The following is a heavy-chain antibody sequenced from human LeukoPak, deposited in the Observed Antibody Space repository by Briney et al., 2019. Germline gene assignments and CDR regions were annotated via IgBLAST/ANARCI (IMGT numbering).Heavy chain of an antibody. CDR1: GFTFSDYY. Sequence: GGSLRLSCATSGFTFSDYYMGWIRQAPGKGLEWVSYISGSSSTNYADSVKGRFTISRDNADNSVYLQMDSLRAEDTAVYYCARDRGLGYFDPWGQGTLVTVSS. CDR2: ISGSSST. CDR3: ARDRGLGYFDP. D-gene: IGHD3-10*01. J-gene: IGHJ5*02. V-gene: IGHV3-11*06.